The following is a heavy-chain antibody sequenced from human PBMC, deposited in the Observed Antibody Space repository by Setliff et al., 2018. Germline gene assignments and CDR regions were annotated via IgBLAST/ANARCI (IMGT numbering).Heavy chain of an antibody. CDR1: GYTFTGYY. D-gene: IGHD6-13*01. J-gene: IGHJ3*02. Sequence: VQVSCKASGYTFTGYYMHWVRQAPGQGLEWMGWINPNSGGTNYAQKFQGRVTMTRDTSISTAYMELSRLRSDDTAVYYCARGGGSSSWYDAFDIWGQGTMVTVSS. CDR2: INPNSGGT. CDR3: ARGGGSSSWYDAFDI. V-gene: IGHV1-2*02.